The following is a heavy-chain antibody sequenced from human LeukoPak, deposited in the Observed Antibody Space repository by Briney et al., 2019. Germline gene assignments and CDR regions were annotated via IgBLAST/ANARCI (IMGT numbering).Heavy chain of an antibody. J-gene: IGHJ4*02. CDR1: GFNFSTYT. CDR2: ITTSSDTI. CDR3: ARDYWSYSASWLDF. Sequence: GGSLRLSCAASGFNFSTYTMNWVRQAPGKGLEWLSYITTSSDTIYYADSMKGRFTISRDNANNSLYLQMNSLTAEDTAVYYCARDYWSYSASWLDFWGQGTLVTVPS. V-gene: IGHV3-48*01. D-gene: IGHD6-13*01.